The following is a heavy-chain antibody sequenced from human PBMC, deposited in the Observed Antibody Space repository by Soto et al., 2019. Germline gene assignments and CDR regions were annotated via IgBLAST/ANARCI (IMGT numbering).Heavy chain of an antibody. CDR2: IWYDGSNQ. CDR1: GITFSSYG. D-gene: IGHD3-22*01. V-gene: IGHV3-33*01. J-gene: IGHJ6*02. Sequence: QVQLVESGGGVVQPGRSLRLSCAASGITFSSYGMHWVRQAPGKGLEWVAVIWYDGSNQYYADSVKGRFTISRDNSKNTLYLQMNRRRVEDTAGYYCARATLYSDGRSYGMDGWGQGTTVTVSS. CDR3: ARATLYSDGRSYGMDG.